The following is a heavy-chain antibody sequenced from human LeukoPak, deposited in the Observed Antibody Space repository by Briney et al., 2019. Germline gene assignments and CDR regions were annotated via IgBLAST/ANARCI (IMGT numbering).Heavy chain of an antibody. CDR3: ARSPDIWTGENFDY. V-gene: IGHV1-2*02. D-gene: IGHD3-9*01. CDR1: GYTFTSYY. CDR2: INPNSGGT. Sequence: ASVKVSCKASGYTFTSYYMHWVRQAPGQGLEWVGWINPNSGGTNYAQKFYARVTMTRDTSISTAYMELSRLRSDDTAVFYCARSPDIWTGENFDYWGQGTLVTVSS. J-gene: IGHJ4*02.